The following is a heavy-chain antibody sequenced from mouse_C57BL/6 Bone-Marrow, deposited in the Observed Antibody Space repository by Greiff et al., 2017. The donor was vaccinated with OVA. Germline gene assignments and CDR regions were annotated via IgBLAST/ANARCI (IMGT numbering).Heavy chain of an antibody. Sequence: QVQLQQSGTELVKPGASVKLSCKASGYTFTSYWMHWVKQRPGQGLEWIGNINPSNGGTNYNEKFKSKATLTVDKSSSTAYMQLSSLTSEDSAVYYCARGDGSSYGYFDVWGTGTTVTVSS. D-gene: IGHD1-1*01. CDR1: GYTFTSYW. CDR2: INPSNGGT. J-gene: IGHJ1*03. CDR3: ARGDGSSYGYFDV. V-gene: IGHV1-53*01.